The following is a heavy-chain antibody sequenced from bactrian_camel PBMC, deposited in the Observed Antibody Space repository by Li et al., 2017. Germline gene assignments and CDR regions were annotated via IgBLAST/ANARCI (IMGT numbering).Heavy chain of an antibody. D-gene: IGHD2*01. J-gene: IGHJ4*01. Sequence: HVQLVESGGGSAQVGGSLKLSCGASGYSLGACGMGWFRQAPGKGREGVATIDSDGSTSYADSVKGRFTISRDNAKNTLFLQLNSLKTEDTAMYYCAYGWMGTATRGQGTQVTVS. V-gene: IGHV3S55*01. CDR2: IDSDGST. CDR3: AYGWMGTAT. CDR1: GYSLGACG.